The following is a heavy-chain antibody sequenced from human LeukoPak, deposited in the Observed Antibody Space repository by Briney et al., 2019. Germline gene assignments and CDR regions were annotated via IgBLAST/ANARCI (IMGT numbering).Heavy chain of an antibody. J-gene: IGHJ3*02. CDR2: ISWISGSI. Sequence: PGGSLRLSCAASEFTFDDYAMHWVRQAPGKGLEWVLGISWISGSIGYADSVKGRFTISRDNAKNSLYLQMNSLRAQDMALYYCAKDMRAVAGTDAFDIWGQGTMVTVSS. D-gene: IGHD6-19*01. V-gene: IGHV3-9*03. CDR3: AKDMRAVAGTDAFDI. CDR1: EFTFDDYA.